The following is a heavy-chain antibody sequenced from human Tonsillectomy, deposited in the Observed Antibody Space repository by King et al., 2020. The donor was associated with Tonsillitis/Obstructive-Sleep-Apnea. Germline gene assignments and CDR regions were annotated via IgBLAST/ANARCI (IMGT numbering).Heavy chain of an antibody. CDR2: FYYSGST. J-gene: IGHJ6*03. CDR1: GGSISSSSYY. Sequence: LQLQESGPGLVKPSETLSLTCTVSGGSISSSSYYWGWIRQPPGKGLEWIGSFYYSGSTFYNPSLKSRVTISVDTSKNQFSLRLSSVTAADTAVYYCARLDSAFWSGDEGHFYYYMDVWGKGTTVTVSS. V-gene: IGHV4-39*01. CDR3: ARLDSAFWSGDEGHFYYYMDV. D-gene: IGHD3-3*01.